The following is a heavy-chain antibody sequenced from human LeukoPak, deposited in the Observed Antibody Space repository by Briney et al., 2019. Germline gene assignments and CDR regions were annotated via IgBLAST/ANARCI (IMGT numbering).Heavy chain of an antibody. D-gene: IGHD3-10*01. Sequence: GGSLRLSCAASAFTFRSYAMIWVRQAPGKGLEWVSTVSGSGGSTYYADSVKGRFRISRDNSKNTLYLQLNSLRAEDTAVYYCASGTYRLGDYWGLGTLVTVSS. J-gene: IGHJ4*02. CDR3: ASGTYRLGDY. CDR2: VSGSGGST. V-gene: IGHV3-23*01. CDR1: AFTFRSYA.